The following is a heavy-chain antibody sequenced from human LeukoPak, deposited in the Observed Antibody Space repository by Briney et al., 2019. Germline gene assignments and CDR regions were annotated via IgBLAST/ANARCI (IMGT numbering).Heavy chain of an antibody. CDR2: ISSSSSYI. D-gene: IGHD3-3*01. CDR1: GFTFSSYS. J-gene: IGHJ4*02. Sequence: GGSLRLSCAASGFTFSSYSMYWVRQAPGKGLEWVSSISSSSSYIYYADSVKGRFTISRDNAKNSLYLQMNSLRAEDTAVYYCAPASGPDRRYWGQGTLVTVSS. V-gene: IGHV3-21*01. CDR3: APASGPDRRY.